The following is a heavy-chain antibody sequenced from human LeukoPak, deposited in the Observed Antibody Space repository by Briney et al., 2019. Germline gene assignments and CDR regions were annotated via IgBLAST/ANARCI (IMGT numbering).Heavy chain of an antibody. Sequence: SETLSLTCTVSGGSISRYYWSWLRQPAGKGLEWIGRINNSGSTNYNPSLKSRVTMSVDTSKNQFSLKLSSVTAADTAVYYCARGGSSGFDAFDIWGQGTMVTVSS. V-gene: IGHV4-4*07. CDR1: GGSISRYY. D-gene: IGHD6-19*01. CDR3: ARGGSSGFDAFDI. J-gene: IGHJ3*02. CDR2: INNSGST.